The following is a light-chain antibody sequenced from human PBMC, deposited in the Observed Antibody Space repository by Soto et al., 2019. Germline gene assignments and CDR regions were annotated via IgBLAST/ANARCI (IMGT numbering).Light chain of an antibody. CDR2: GAS. J-gene: IGKJ5*01. V-gene: IGKV3-20*01. CDR1: ETLYKNG. Sequence: VLTPYPCCLSLPPEDRTTLSGRASETLYKNGLAWYRQKPGQAPRLLIFGASNRATGIPDRVSGSGSGTDFTLTISRLEPEDSALYFCQQYRPAPAIRFGHGTRLEIK. CDR3: QQYRPAPAIR.